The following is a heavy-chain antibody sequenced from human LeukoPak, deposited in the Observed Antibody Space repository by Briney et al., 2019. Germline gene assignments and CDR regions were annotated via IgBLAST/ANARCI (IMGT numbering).Heavy chain of an antibody. J-gene: IGHJ4*02. V-gene: IGHV3-23*01. CDR2: ISGSGGST. CDR3: ARRREGGLYYFDY. CDR1: GFTFSSYA. D-gene: IGHD3-16*01. Sequence: GGSLRLSCAASGFTFSSYAMSWVRQAPGKGLEWVSAISGSGGSTYYADSVKGRFTISRDNAKNSLYLQMNSLRAEDTAVYYCARRREGGLYYFDYWGQGTLVTVSS.